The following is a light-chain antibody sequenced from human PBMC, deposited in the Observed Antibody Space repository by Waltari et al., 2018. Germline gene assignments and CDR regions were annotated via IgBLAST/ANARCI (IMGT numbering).Light chain of an antibody. CDR1: SGHRTYI. CDR2: LEGNGNY. Sequence: QPVLTQSSSASASLGSSVTLTCTLSSGHRTYIIGRHQHQPGKAPRYLMKLEGNGNYNMGSGVPDRFSGSSSGADRFLTISNVQSEDEADYYCETWHSNSWIFGGGSKLTVL. V-gene: IGLV4-60*03. CDR3: ETWHSNSWI. J-gene: IGLJ2*01.